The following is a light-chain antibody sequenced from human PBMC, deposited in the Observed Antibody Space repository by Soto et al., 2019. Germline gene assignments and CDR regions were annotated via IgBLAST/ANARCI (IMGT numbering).Light chain of an antibody. CDR3: CSYAGSYRRV. V-gene: IGLV2-11*01. J-gene: IGLJ2*01. Sequence: QSALTQPRSVSGSPGQSVTISCTGTNSDVGAYDYISWYRQHPGKAPKLTIFDVSKRPSGVPDRFSGSKSGNTASLTISGLQAEDEADYYCCSYAGSYRRVFGGGTQLTVL. CDR1: NSDVGAYDY. CDR2: DVS.